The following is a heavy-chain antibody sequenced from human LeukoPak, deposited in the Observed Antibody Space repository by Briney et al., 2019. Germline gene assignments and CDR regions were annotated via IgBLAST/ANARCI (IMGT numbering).Heavy chain of an antibody. CDR3: ARGKNYYDSSGYYYYYMDV. Sequence: PSDTLSLTCAVSDYSISSSNWWGWIRQPPGKGLEWIGEINHSGSTNYNPSLKSRVTISVDTSKNQFSLKLSSVTAADTAVYYCARGKNYYDSSGYYYYYMDVWGKGTTVTVSS. D-gene: IGHD3-22*01. CDR1: DYSISSSNW. J-gene: IGHJ6*03. V-gene: IGHV4-28*03. CDR2: INHSGST.